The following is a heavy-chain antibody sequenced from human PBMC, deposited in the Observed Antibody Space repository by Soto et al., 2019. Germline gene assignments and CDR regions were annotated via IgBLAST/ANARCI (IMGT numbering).Heavy chain of an antibody. D-gene: IGHD5-18*01. J-gene: IGHJ5*02. CDR1: GDSFTSYW. Sequence: RGESRKISCKGYGDSFTSYWIGWGRQMPGRGLEWMGTIYPDDSETRYSPSFQGQVTISADKSISTAYLQWSSLKASDAAMYYCARGVYNYGIREYGYNCSGPWGQGTLVTVSS. CDR2: IYPDDSET. V-gene: IGHV5-51*01. CDR3: ARGVYNYGIREYGYNCSGP.